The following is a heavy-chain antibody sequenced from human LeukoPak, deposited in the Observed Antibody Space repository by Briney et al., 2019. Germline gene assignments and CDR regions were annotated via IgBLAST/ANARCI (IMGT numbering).Heavy chain of an antibody. D-gene: IGHD4-11*01. J-gene: IGHJ4*02. V-gene: IGHV1-8*03. Sequence: ASVKVSCKASGYSFTTYDIHWVRQAPGRGPEWMGWVNPNSGDTGSPQNFQGRVTITRNSSINTAYMELSSLTSEDTTVYYCAKSHDYSNYIFEFWGQGTLVTVSS. CDR2: VNPNSGDT. CDR1: GYSFTTYD. CDR3: AKSHDYSNYIFEF.